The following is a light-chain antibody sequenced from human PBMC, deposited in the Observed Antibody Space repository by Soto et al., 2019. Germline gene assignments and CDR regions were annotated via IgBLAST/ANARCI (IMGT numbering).Light chain of an antibody. Sequence: MYKCPSSLSASIGDRVTIACQASQDIRKYLNWYQQKPGKAPKLLIYAASNLDTGVPSRFSGGGSGTDFTFTISSLQPEDFATYYCQQAASLPITFGQGRLLEVK. CDR1: QDIRKY. V-gene: IGKV1-33*01. J-gene: IGKJ5*01. CDR3: QQAASLPIT. CDR2: AAS.